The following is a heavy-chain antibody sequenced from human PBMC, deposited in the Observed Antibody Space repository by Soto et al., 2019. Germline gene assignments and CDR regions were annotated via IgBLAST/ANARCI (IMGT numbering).Heavy chain of an antibody. CDR2: IKQDGSEK. CDR3: AGTYYYDSSGYYPFLY. J-gene: IGHJ4*02. CDR1: GFTFSSYW. D-gene: IGHD3-22*01. Sequence: GGSLRLSCAASGFTFSSYWMSWVRQAPGKGLEWVANIKQDGSEKYYVDSVKGRFTISRDNAKNSLYLQMNSLRAEDTAVYYCAGTYYYDSSGYYPFLYWGQGTLVTV. V-gene: IGHV3-7*01.